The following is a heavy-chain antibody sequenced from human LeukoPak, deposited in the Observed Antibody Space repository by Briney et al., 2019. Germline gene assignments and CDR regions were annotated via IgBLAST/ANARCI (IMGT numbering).Heavy chain of an antibody. CDR3: ARRGQWGHFDY. V-gene: IGHV4-39*01. J-gene: IGHJ4*02. Sequence: SETLSLTCTVSGGSISSTTHYWGWIRQPPGNGLEWIGSIYYSGNTYYNASLKSRVTISGDTSKNQFSLKLSSVTAADTAVYYCARRGQWGHFDYWGQGTLVTVSS. CDR1: GGSISSTTHY. CDR2: IYYSGNT. D-gene: IGHD2-8*01.